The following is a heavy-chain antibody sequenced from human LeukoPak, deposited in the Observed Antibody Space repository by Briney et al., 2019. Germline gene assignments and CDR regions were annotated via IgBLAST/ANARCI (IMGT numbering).Heavy chain of an antibody. V-gene: IGHV3-23*01. D-gene: IGHD6-19*01. J-gene: IGHJ6*02. Sequence: PGGSLRLSCAASGFTFSSYAMSWVRQAPGKGLEWVSAISGSGGSTYYADSVKGRFTISRDNSKNTLYLQMNSLRAEDTAVYYCAKEVYSSGWYGYYYYYGMDVWGQGTTVTVSS. CDR3: AKEVYSSGWYGYYYYYGMDV. CDR2: ISGSGGST. CDR1: GFTFSSYA.